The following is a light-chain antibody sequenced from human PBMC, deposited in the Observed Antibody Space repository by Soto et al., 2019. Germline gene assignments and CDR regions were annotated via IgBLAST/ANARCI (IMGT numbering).Light chain of an antibody. J-gene: IGLJ2*01. CDR1: SSDIGGYDS. Sequence: QSVLTQSPSASGSPGQSVTISCTGTSSDIGGYDSVSWYQQHPGKAPKVMIYDVSKRPSGVPDRFSGSKSGNTASLTVSGLQAEDEADYYCSSYTTSSALVFGGGTKVTVL. CDR3: SSYTTSSALV. V-gene: IGLV2-8*01. CDR2: DVS.